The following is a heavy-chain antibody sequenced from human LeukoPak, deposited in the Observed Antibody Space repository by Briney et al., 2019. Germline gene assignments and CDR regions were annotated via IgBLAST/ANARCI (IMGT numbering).Heavy chain of an antibody. CDR3: ARDRTRYSSGWGFDY. D-gene: IGHD6-19*01. V-gene: IGHV4-31*03. Sequence: SQTLSLTCTVSGGSISNGANYWSWIRQHPGKGLEWIGYMYYSGTTYYNPSLKSRVTISVDTSKNQFSLKLSSVTAADTAVYYCARDRTRYSSGWGFDYWGQGTLVTVSS. J-gene: IGHJ4*02. CDR1: GGSISNGANY. CDR2: MYYSGTT.